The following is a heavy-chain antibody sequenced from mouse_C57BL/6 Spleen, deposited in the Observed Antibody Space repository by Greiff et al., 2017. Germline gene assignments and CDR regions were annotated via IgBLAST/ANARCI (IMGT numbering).Heavy chain of an antibody. CDR1: GFNIKNTY. D-gene: IGHD1-1*01. CDR2: LDPANGNT. J-gene: IGHJ3*01. V-gene: IGHV14-3*01. Sequence: EVQLQQSVAELVRPGASVKLSCTASGFNIKNTYMHWVKQRPEQGLEWIGRLDPANGNTKYAPEFQGKATITADTSSNTAYLQLSSLTSEDTAIYYCARVPYYGTSWFAYWGQGTLVTVSA. CDR3: ARVPYYGTSWFAY.